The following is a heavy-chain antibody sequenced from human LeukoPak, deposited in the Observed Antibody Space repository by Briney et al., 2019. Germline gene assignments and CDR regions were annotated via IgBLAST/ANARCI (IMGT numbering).Heavy chain of an antibody. J-gene: IGHJ5*02. CDR3: AREVYCGGDCYNWFDP. CDR2: IYYSGST. V-gene: IGHV4-30-4*08. Sequence: SETLSLTCTVSGGSISSGDYYWSWIRQPPWKGLEWIGYIYYSGSTYYNPSLKSRVTISVDTSKNQFSLKLSSVTAADTAVYYCAREVYCGGDCYNWFDPWGQGTLVTVSS. CDR1: GGSISSGDYY. D-gene: IGHD2-21*01.